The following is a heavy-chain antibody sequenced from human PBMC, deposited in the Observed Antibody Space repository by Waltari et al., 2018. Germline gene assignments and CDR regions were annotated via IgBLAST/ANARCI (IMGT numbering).Heavy chain of an antibody. CDR3: ARPCCVGGGALLSLDL. CDR1: GGSISSTSYY. Sequence: QLQLQESGPGLVKPSETLSLTCTVSGGSISSTSYYWGWIHQPPGKGLEWIGSFYYGGKTYYNPSLQSRITISVDTSKNQFSLKLNSVTAADTAVYYCARPCCVGGGALLSLDLWGQGTPGHRLL. D-gene: IGHD3-16*01. CDR2: FYYGGKT. V-gene: IGHV4-39*01. J-gene: IGHJ5*02.